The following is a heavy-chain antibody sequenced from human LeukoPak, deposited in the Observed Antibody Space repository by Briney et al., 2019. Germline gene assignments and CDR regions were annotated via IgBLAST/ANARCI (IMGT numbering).Heavy chain of an antibody. J-gene: IGHJ4*02. Sequence: PSETLSLTSAVYAGSFSGYYWNWIRQPPGKGLEWIGEINHSGSTNYNPSLKSRVTISVDTSKNQFSLKLSSVTAADTAVYYCPRAVTLQLFDYWGQGTLVTVSS. CDR1: AGSFSGYY. V-gene: IGHV4-34*01. D-gene: IGHD1-1*01. CDR3: PRAVTLQLFDY. CDR2: INHSGST.